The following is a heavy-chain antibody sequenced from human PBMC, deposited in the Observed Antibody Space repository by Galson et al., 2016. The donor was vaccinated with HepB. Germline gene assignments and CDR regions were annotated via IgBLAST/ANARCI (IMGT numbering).Heavy chain of an antibody. D-gene: IGHD1-26*01. CDR3: ATYYSGSYLGFSY. CDR2: ISAIDGRT. Sequence: SLRLSCAASGITFSSHAMNWVRQAPGRGLEWVSSISAIDGRTYYADSVRGRFTISRDNSKSTLYLQMNSLGAEDTALYYCATYYSGSYLGFSYWGQGTLVTVSS. CDR1: GITFSSHA. V-gene: IGHV3-23*01. J-gene: IGHJ4*02.